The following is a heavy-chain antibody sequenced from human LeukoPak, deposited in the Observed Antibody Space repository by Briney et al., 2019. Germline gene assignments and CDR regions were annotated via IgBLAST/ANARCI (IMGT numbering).Heavy chain of an antibody. CDR3: ARDRGRGVPFGY. Sequence: QPGGSLRLSCAASGFTFSSYEMNWVRQAPGKGLEWVSYISSSGSTIYYADSVKGRFTISRDNAKNSLYLQMNSLRAEDTAVYYCARDRGRGVPFGYWGQGTLVTVSS. J-gene: IGHJ4*02. V-gene: IGHV3-48*03. D-gene: IGHD3-10*01. CDR2: ISSSGSTI. CDR1: GFTFSSYE.